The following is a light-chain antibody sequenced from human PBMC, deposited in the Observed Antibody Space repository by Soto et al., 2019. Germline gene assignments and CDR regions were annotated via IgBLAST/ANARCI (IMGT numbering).Light chain of an antibody. Sequence: IQMTQSPSSLSASVGDRVTITCRASQSIGTYLNWYRQRPGKAPELLIFLASTLQSGFPSRFSGSGSGTDFSLTISSLQPEDFATYYCQQSFSALVTFGGGTKVQI. CDR1: QSIGTY. J-gene: IGKJ4*01. CDR2: LAS. CDR3: QQSFSALVT. V-gene: IGKV1-39*01.